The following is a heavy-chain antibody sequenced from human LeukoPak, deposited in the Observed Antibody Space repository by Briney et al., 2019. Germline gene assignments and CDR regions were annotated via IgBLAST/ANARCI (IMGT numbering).Heavy chain of an antibody. Sequence: GGSLRLSCAASGFTVSSNYMSWVRQAPGKGLEWVSVIYSGGSTYYADSVKGRFTISRDNSKSTLYLQMNSLRAEDTAVYYCARGIGYSSGWFDYWGQGTLVTVSS. V-gene: IGHV3-53*01. CDR1: GFTVSSNY. J-gene: IGHJ4*02. D-gene: IGHD6-19*01. CDR2: IYSGGST. CDR3: ARGIGYSSGWFDY.